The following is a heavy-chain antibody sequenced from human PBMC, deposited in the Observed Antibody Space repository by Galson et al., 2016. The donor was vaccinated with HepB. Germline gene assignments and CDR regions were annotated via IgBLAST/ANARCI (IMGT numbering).Heavy chain of an antibody. J-gene: IGHJ4*02. Sequence: SLRVSCAASGFTFKNYAMNWVRQAPGKGLEWVSVVSGSGDNTYYADSVKGRLTISRDNSNNTLFLQMNSLRVEDTAVYYCAKGRSAIAAAGLNYWGQGTLVTVSS. D-gene: IGHD6-13*01. CDR3: AKGRSAIAAAGLNY. CDR1: GFTFKNYA. CDR2: VSGSGDNT. V-gene: IGHV3-23*01.